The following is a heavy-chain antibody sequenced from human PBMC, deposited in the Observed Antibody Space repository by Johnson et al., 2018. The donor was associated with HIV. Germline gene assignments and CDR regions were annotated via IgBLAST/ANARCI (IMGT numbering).Heavy chain of an antibody. V-gene: IGHV3-23*04. CDR1: GFTFSSYW. J-gene: IGHJ3*02. D-gene: IGHD6-6*01. Sequence: VLLVESGGGVVQPGGSLRLSCAASGFTFSSYWMSWVRQAPGKGLEWVSGISWNSGSIGYADSVKGRFTISRDNSKNTLYLQMNSLRAEDTAVYYCAKDPYKYSSSSYAFDIWGQGTMVTVSS. CDR3: AKDPYKYSSSSYAFDI. CDR2: ISWNSGSI.